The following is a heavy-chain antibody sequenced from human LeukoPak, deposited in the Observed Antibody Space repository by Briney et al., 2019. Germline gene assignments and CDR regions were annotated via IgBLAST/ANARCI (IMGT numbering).Heavy chain of an antibody. V-gene: IGHV3-30*03. Sequence: GGSLRLSCAASGFTFSSYGIHWVRQAPGKGLEWVAVISYDGSNKYYADSVKGRFTISRDNSKNTLYLQMNSLRAEDTAVYYCARPYDTRGYFPDYWGQGTLVTVSS. CDR3: ARPYDTRGYFPDY. D-gene: IGHD3-22*01. CDR1: GFTFSSYG. J-gene: IGHJ4*02. CDR2: ISYDGSNK.